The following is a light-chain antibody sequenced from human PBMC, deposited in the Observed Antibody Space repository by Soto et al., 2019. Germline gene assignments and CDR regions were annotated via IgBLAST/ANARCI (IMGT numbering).Light chain of an antibody. CDR1: SSNIGAGYD. J-gene: IGLJ3*02. V-gene: IGLV1-40*01. CDR3: QSYDSSLSVSWV. Sequence: QSVLTQPPSVSGAPGQRVTISCTGSSSNIGAGYDVHWYQQLPGTAPKLLIYGNTNRPSGVPDRFSGFKSGTSASLAITGLQAEDEADYYCQSYDSSLSVSWVFGGGTKVTVL. CDR2: GNT.